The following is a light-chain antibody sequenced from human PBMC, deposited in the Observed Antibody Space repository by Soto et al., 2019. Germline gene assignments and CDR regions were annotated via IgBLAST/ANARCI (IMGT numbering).Light chain of an antibody. V-gene: IGKV1-5*01. CDR1: QSISSW. Sequence: DIQMTQSPPTLSASVGDRVTITCRASQSISSWLAWYQQKPGKAPKLLIYDASSLESGVPSRFSGSGSGTEFTLTISSLQPDDFATYYCQQYNSYSWTFGQGNTVEIK. CDR2: DAS. CDR3: QQYNSYSWT. J-gene: IGKJ1*01.